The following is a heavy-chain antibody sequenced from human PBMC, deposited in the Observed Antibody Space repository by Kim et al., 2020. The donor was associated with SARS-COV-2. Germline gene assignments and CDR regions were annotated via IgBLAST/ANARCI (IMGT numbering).Heavy chain of an antibody. CDR3: AREGY. V-gene: IGHV4-4*02. CDR2: SYQSGST. Sequence: SYQSGSTNYNPPLKSRVTISVDKSKNQFSLKLSSVTAADTAVYYCAREGYWGQGTLVTVSS. J-gene: IGHJ4*02.